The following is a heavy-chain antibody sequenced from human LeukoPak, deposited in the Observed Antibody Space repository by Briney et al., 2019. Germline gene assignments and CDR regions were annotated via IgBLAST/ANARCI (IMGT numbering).Heavy chain of an antibody. V-gene: IGHV1-2*04. CDR2: INPNSGGT. Sequence: ASVKVSCKASGYTVTGYYMHWVRQAPGQGLEWMGWINPNSGGTNYAQKFQGWVTMTRDTSISTAYMELSRLRSDDTAVYYCAREVDYGSGSYSYGMDVWGKGTTVTVSS. CDR3: AREVDYGSGSYSYGMDV. D-gene: IGHD3-10*01. J-gene: IGHJ6*04. CDR1: GYTVTGYY.